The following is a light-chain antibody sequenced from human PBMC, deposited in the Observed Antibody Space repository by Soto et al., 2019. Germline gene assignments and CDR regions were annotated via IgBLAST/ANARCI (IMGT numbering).Light chain of an antibody. J-gene: IGLJ1*01. Sequence: QYALTQPASVSGSPGQSITISCTGTSSDVGNYKFVSWYQQHPGKAPKLMIYEATKRPSGVSDRFSGSSSGNTASLTISGLQAEDEADYYCCSYSGSGTYVFRTGTKVTVL. CDR1: SSDVGNYKF. V-gene: IGLV2-23*01. CDR2: EAT. CDR3: CSYSGSGTYV.